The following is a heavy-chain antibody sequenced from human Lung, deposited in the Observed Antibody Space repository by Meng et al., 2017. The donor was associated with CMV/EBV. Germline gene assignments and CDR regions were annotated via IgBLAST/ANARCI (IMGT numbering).Heavy chain of an antibody. CDR1: CRSFSTYY. Sequence: SXTXSLXXXXSCRSFSTYYCSWIRQPPGKGLEWIGYIYYSGSTSYNTSLKSRVTISVDTSKNQFSLKLTSVTAADTAVYYCARPMIRGPYDGFHIWGQGTMVTVSS. CDR3: ARPMIRGPYDGFHI. D-gene: IGHD3-10*01. V-gene: IGHV4-59*01. J-gene: IGHJ3*02. CDR2: IYYSGST.